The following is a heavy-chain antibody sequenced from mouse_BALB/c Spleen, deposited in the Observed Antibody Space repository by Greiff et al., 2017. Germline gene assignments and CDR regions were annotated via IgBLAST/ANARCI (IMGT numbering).Heavy chain of an antibody. D-gene: IGHD2-4*01. J-gene: IGHJ3*01. Sequence: QVQLQQPGAELVRPGASVKLSCKASGYTFTSYWINWVKQRPGQGLEWIGNIYPSDSYTNYNQKFKDKATLTVDKSSSTAYMQLSSPTSEDSAVYYCARQDDYGIAYWGQGTLVTVSA. CDR3: ARQDDYGIAY. CDR2: IYPSDSYT. CDR1: GYTFTSYW. V-gene: IGHV1-69*02.